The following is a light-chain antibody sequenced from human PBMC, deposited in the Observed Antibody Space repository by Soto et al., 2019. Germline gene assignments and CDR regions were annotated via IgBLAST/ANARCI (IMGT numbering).Light chain of an antibody. CDR3: QQYNDYPYT. CDR1: QSVNKW. CDR2: RAA. Sequence: DIQMTQSPSTLSASVGDGVTITCRASQSVNKWLAWYQLKPGKAPKLLMYRAADLESGVPSRFRGSGSGTEFTLTITRLQPDDFATYYCQQYNDYPYTFGQGTKVDIK. J-gene: IGKJ2*01. V-gene: IGKV1-5*03.